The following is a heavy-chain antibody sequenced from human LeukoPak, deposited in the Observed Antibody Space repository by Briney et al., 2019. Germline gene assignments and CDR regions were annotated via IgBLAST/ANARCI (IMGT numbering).Heavy chain of an antibody. CDR3: ARGLNYGVETFFDY. CDR1: GGSISSYY. J-gene: IGHJ4*02. CDR2: IYYSGST. D-gene: IGHD4-17*01. Sequence: PSETLSLTCTVPGGSISSYYWSWIRQPPGKGLEWIGYIYYSGSTNYNPSLKSRVTISVDTSKNQFSLKLSSVTAADTAVYYCARGLNYGVETFFDYWGQGTLVTVSS. V-gene: IGHV4-59*01.